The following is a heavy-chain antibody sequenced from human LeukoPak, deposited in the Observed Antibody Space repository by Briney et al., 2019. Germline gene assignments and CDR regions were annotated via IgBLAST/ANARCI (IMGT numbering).Heavy chain of an antibody. J-gene: IGHJ6*03. V-gene: IGHV3-21*01. CDR3: VRRSGYDNYYYYYYMDV. CDR1: GFTFSSYS. D-gene: IGHD5-12*01. CDR2: ISSSSSYI. Sequence: SGGSLRLSCAASGFTFSSYSMNWVRQAPGKGLEWVSSISSSSSYIYYADSVKGRFTISRDNAKNSLYLQMNSLRAEDTAVYYCVRRSGYDNYYYYYYMDVWGKGTTVTVSS.